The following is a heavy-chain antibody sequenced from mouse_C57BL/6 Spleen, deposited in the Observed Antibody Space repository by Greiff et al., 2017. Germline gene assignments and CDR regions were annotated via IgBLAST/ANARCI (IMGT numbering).Heavy chain of an antibody. Sequence: EVKLLQSGGGLVQPGGSLKLSCAASGIDFSSYWMSWVRRAPGKGLEWIGEINPDSSTINYAPSLKDKFIISRDNAKNTLYLPMSIVTSEDTALYFCARRLHYYAMDYWGQGTSVTVSS. D-gene: IGHD2-2*01. CDR3: ARRLHYYAMDY. CDR2: INPDSSTI. CDR1: GIDFSSYW. V-gene: IGHV4-1*01. J-gene: IGHJ4*01.